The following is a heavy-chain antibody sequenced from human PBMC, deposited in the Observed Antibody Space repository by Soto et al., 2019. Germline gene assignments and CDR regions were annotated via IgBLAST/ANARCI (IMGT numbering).Heavy chain of an antibody. CDR1: GFTFSSYA. CDR2: ISYDGSNK. J-gene: IGHJ5*02. CDR3: ARDRALIVLMVYAPSNWFDP. V-gene: IGHV3-30-3*01. Sequence: GGSLRLSCAASGFTFSSYAMHWVRQAPGKGLEWVAVISYDGSNKYYADSVKGRFTISRDNAKNSLYLQMNSLRDEDTAVYYCARDRALIVLMVYAPSNWFDPWGQGTLVTVSS. D-gene: IGHD2-8*01.